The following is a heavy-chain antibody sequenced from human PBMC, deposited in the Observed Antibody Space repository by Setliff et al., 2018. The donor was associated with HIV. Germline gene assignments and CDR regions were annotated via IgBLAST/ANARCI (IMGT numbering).Heavy chain of an antibody. V-gene: IGHV1-46*01. CDR1: GYFTGYY. J-gene: IGHJ4*02. CDR2: INPSGGQR. CDR3: AREAPDDHFDH. Sequence: ASVKVSCKASGYFTGYYLHWVRQAPGQGLEWMGMINPSGGQRSFAQKFQGRITVASATSTATSTGTVYMELSSLRSEATAVYYCAREAPDDHFDHWGQGTLVT. D-gene: IGHD1-1*01.